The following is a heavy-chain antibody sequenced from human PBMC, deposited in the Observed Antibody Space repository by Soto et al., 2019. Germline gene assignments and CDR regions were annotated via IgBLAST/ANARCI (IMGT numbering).Heavy chain of an antibody. CDR2: ISGSGGST. J-gene: IGHJ4*02. V-gene: IGHV3-23*01. D-gene: IGHD3-3*01. CDR1: GFTFSSYA. CDR3: AKVDYDFWSGYVGY. Sequence: GGSLRLSCAASGFTFSSYAMSWVRQAPGKGLEWVSAISGSGGSTYYADSVKGRFTISRDHSKNTLYLQMNSLRAEDTAVYYCAKVDYDFWSGYVGYWGQGTLVTVSS.